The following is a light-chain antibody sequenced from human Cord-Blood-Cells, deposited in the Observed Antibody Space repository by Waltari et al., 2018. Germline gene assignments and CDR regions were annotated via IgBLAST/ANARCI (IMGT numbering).Light chain of an antibody. J-gene: IGLJ1*01. V-gene: IGLV2-11*01. Sequence: QSALTQPRSVSGSPGQSVTTPCTGTSSDVGGYNYVSLYQQHPGKAPKRMIHDVSKRPAGVPDRFSGSKSGNTASLTISGLQAEDEADYYCCSYAGSYTYVFGTGTKVTVL. CDR1: SSDVGGYNY. CDR2: DVS. CDR3: CSYAGSYTYV.